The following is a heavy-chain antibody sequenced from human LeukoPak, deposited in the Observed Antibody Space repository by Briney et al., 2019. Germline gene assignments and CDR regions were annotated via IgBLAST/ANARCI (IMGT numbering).Heavy chain of an antibody. V-gene: IGHV3-23*01. Sequence: GGSLRLSCAASGFTFSSYAMSWVRQAPGKGLEWVSAISGSGGSTYYADSVKGRFTISRDNSKNTLYLQMNSLRAEDTAVYYCAKDEGYSSGWYTNFDYWGQGTLVTVSS. J-gene: IGHJ4*02. D-gene: IGHD6-19*01. CDR1: GFTFSSYA. CDR3: AKDEGYSSGWYTNFDY. CDR2: ISGSGGST.